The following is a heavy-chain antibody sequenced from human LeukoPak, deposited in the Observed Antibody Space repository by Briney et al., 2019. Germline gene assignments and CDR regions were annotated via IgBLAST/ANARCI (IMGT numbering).Heavy chain of an antibody. J-gene: IGHJ5*02. CDR3: ARVESSSWYGYWFDP. V-gene: IGHV4-30-4*08. CDR2: IYYSGST. CDR1: GGSISSGDYY. D-gene: IGHD6-13*01. Sequence: SQTLSLTCTVSGGSISSGDYYWSWIRQPPGKGLEWIGYIYYSGSTNYNPSLKSRVTISVDTSKNQFSLKLSSVTAADTAVYYCARVESSSWYGYWFDPWGQGTLVTVSS.